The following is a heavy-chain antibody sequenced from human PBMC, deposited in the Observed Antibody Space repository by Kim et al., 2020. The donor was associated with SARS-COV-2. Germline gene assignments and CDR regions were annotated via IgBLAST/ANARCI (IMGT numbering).Heavy chain of an antibody. D-gene: IGHD5-12*01. V-gene: IGHV4-31*02. Sequence: TFYNPSRKMRMNISVDLSKNQFSLKLTSVTAADTAMYYCARYRRSVATIDLWGHGTLVTVSS. J-gene: IGHJ5*02. CDR2: T. CDR3: ARYRRSVATIDL.